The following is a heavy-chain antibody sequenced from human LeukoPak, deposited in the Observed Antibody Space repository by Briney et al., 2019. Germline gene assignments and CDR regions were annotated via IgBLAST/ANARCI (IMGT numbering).Heavy chain of an antibody. CDR2: IDEDGGEK. J-gene: IGHJ4*02. CDR1: GITFRRHW. CDR3: ARGVVEYYFDY. Sequence: GGSLRLSCAASGITFRRHWMSWVRQAPGKGLEWVANIDEDGGEKNYVDSVKGRFTISRDNAKNSWYLQMNSLRTEDTAMYYCARGVVEYYFDYWGQGTLVTVSS. V-gene: IGHV3-7*01. D-gene: IGHD2-15*01.